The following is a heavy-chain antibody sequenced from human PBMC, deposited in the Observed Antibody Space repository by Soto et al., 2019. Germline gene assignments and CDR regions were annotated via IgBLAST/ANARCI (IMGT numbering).Heavy chain of an antibody. D-gene: IGHD6-13*01. V-gene: IGHV1-18*01. CDR1: GYTFTSYG. CDR3: ARGTGPRGTIAAVKTQYYYYYMDV. J-gene: IGHJ6*03. Sequence: ASVKVSCKASGYTFTSYGISWVRQAPGQGLEWMGWISAYNGNTNYAQKLQGRVTMTTDTSTSTAYMELRSLRSDDTAVYYCARGTGPRGTIAAVKTQYYYYYMDVWGKGTTVTVSS. CDR2: ISAYNGNT.